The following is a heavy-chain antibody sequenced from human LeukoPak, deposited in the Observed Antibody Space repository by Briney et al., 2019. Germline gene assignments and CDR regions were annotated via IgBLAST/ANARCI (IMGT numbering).Heavy chain of an antibody. J-gene: IGHJ4*02. CDR2: IYYSGST. V-gene: IGHV4-34*11. Sequence: PSETLSLTCAVYEGSLSGYFWSWIRQPPGKGLEWIGSIYYSGSTNYNPSLKSRVTISVDTSKNQFSLKLSSVTAADTAVYYCARVLRLGELSLIYYWGQGTLVTVSS. CDR3: ARVLRLGELSLIYY. D-gene: IGHD3-16*02. CDR1: EGSLSGYF.